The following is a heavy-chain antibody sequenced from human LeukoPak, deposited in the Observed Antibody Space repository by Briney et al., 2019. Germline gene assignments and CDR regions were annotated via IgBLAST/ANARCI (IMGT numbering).Heavy chain of an antibody. V-gene: IGHV3-21*01. Sequence: GGSLRLSCAASGFTFSSYAMSWVRQAPGKGLEWVSSISSSSSYIYYADSVKGRFTISRDNAKNSLYLQMNSLRAEDTAVYYCAREVYDSSGYQRLYCMDVWGKGTTVTVSS. J-gene: IGHJ6*03. CDR1: GFTFSSYA. D-gene: IGHD3-22*01. CDR2: ISSSSSYI. CDR3: AREVYDSSGYQRLYCMDV.